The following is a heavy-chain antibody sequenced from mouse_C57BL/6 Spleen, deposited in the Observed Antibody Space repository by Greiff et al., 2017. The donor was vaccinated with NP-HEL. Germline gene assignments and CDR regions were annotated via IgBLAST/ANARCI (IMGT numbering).Heavy chain of an antibody. CDR1: GYTFTDYY. Sequence: VQVVESGAELVRPGASVKLSCKASGYTFTDYYINWVKQRPGQGLEWIARIYPGSGNTYYNEKFKGKATLTAEKSSSTAYMQLSSLTSEDSAVYFGARAYSNYDYFDYWGQGTTLTVSS. V-gene: IGHV1-76*01. J-gene: IGHJ2*01. D-gene: IGHD2-5*01. CDR2: IYPGSGNT. CDR3: ARAYSNYDYFDY.